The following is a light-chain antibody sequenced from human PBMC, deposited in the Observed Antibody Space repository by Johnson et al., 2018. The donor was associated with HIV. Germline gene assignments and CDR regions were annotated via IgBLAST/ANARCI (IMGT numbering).Light chain of an antibody. Sequence: QSVLTQPPSVSAAPGQKVTISCSGSSSNIGNNYVSWYQQLPGTAPKLLIYDNNKRPSGIPDRFSASKSGTSATLGITGLQTGDEADYYFGTCDSSLSPYVSGTGTKVSVL. J-gene: IGLJ1*01. CDR1: SSNIGNNY. CDR2: DNN. CDR3: GTCDSSLSPYV. V-gene: IGLV1-51*01.